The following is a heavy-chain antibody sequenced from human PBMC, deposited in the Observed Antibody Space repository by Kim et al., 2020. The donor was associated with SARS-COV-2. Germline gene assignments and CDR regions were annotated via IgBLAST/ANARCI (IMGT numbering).Heavy chain of an antibody. J-gene: IGHJ4*02. CDR1: GFTFPTYA. CDR2: VGGGGADT. D-gene: IGHD1-7*01. V-gene: IGHV3-23*01. CDR3: AKEEPARNFHFIAY. Sequence: GGSLRLSCAASGFTFPTYAMSWVRQYPGKGLEWVSAVGGGGADTYYADSVRGRFTISRDNSKNTVYLQMNSLRAEDTAVYYCAKEEPARNFHFIAYWGQGALVTVSS.